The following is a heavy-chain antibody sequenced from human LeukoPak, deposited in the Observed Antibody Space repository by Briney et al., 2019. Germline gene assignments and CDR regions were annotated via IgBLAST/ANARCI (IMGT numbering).Heavy chain of an antibody. V-gene: IGHV1-69*04. CDR1: GATLNIGHA. J-gene: IGHJ5*02. D-gene: IGHD5-12*01. Sequence: SVKVSCKAFGATLNIGHAFIWARQAPGQGLQWMGRIIPFLGEVNYAQNFQGRVSFTADKSTATMYMEMESLRLDDTAIYYCSPCGHAYDWFGPWGQGTLVTVSS. CDR3: SPCGHAYDWFGP. CDR2: IIPFLGEV.